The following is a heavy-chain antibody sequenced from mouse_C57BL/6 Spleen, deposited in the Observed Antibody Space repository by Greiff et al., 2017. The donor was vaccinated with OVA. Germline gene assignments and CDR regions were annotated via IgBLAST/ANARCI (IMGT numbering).Heavy chain of an antibody. CDR3: ARRPLGNYWYFDV. V-gene: IGHV3-6*01. Sequence: EVKLEESGPGLVKPSQSLSLTCSVTGYSITSGYYWNWIRQFPGNKLEWMGYISYDGSNNYNPSLKNRISITRDTSKNQFFLKLNSVTTEDTATYYCARRPLGNYWYFDVWGTGTTVTVSS. CDR2: ISYDGSN. J-gene: IGHJ1*03. D-gene: IGHD2-1*01. CDR1: GYSITSGYY.